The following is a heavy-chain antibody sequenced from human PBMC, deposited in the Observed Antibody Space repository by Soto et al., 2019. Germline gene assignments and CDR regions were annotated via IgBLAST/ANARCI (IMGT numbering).Heavy chain of an antibody. V-gene: IGHV3-48*02. CDR2: ITDSSDTV. Sequence: GGSRRLYCVASVFSCSNYTMNWVRQAPGKGLEWVSYITDSSDTVHYADSVRGRFTISRDNAESSLYLQMNSLRDEDTAVYFCARDFGHGYYLDYWGRGTLVTVSS. CDR1: VFSCSNYT. J-gene: IGHJ4*02. D-gene: IGHD3-3*01. CDR3: ARDFGHGYYLDY.